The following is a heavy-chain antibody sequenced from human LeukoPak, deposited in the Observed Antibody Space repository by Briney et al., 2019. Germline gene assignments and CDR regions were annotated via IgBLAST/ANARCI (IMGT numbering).Heavy chain of an antibody. J-gene: IGHJ4*02. D-gene: IGHD3-10*01. CDR3: ARHGSTASHYFIDF. V-gene: IGHV4-4*07. Sequence: PSETLSLTCSVSSGSINSYYWGWVRQPAGRGLEWIGRIYTTGKTDYNPSLKSRLTMSVDTSKRQFSLNLTSVTAADTAIYFCARHGSTASHYFIDFWSQGTLVTVSS. CDR1: SGSINSYY. CDR2: IYTTGKT.